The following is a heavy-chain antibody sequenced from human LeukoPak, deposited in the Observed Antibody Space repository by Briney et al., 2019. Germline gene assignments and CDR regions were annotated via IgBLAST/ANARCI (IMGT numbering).Heavy chain of an antibody. D-gene: IGHD6-19*01. J-gene: IGHJ4*02. CDR3: GKGIGKGAWLVDY. CDR2: IDGDGGGT. Sequence: GGSLRLSCAASGFTFDDYALHWVRQAPGKGLEWVSVIDGDGGGTKYADSVKGRFTISRDNSKNSLYLQTNSLRTEDTALYYCGKGIGKGAWLVDYWGQGTLVTVSS. CDR1: GFTFDDYA. V-gene: IGHV3-43*02.